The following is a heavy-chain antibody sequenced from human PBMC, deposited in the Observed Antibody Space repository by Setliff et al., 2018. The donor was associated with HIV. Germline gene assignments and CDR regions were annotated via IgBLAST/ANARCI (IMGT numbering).Heavy chain of an antibody. Sequence: NPSETLSLTCAVYGGSLSGYYWSWVRQSPGRGLEWIGEINQSGNTNFNPSLKSRLIISVDTSKSQFSLKLTSVTAADTALYYCAREGGQGYSGSGSFYHRNFDLWGRGTLVTVPQ. CDR1: GGSLSGYY. CDR2: INQSGNT. V-gene: IGHV4-34*01. D-gene: IGHD3-10*01. J-gene: IGHJ2*01. CDR3: AREGGQGYSGSGSFYHRNFDL.